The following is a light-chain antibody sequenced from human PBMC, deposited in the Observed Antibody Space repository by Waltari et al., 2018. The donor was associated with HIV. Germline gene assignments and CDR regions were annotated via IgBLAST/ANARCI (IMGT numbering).Light chain of an antibody. V-gene: IGKV4-1*01. CDR1: RTVLYHSDNKNY. Sequence: DIVMTQSPDSLAVSLGETVSINCKSSRTVLYHSDNKNYLAWYQHKPGQAPRVLISWASTRAVMVPSFIPALGVPERFSGSGSGTNFSLTISGLQEDDVAIYYCQQYFSLPPTFGGGTRVERK. CDR2: WAS. CDR3: QQYFSLPPT. J-gene: IGKJ4*01.